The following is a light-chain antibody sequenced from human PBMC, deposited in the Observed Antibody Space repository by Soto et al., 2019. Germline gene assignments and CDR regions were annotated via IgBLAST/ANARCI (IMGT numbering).Light chain of an antibody. V-gene: IGLV2-8*01. CDR1: SSDVGRYDF. J-gene: IGLJ1*01. Sequence: QSVLTQPPSASASPGQSVTISCTGTSSDVGRYDFVSWYQHHPGGAPKLMVYEVTKRPSGVPDRFSGSKSGNTASLTVSGLLAEDEADYYCASYAGGNQVFGTGTKLTVL. CDR3: ASYAGGNQV. CDR2: EVT.